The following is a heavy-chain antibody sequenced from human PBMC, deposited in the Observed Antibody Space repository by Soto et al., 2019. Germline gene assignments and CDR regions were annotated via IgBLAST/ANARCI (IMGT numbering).Heavy chain of an antibody. CDR2: ISAYNGNT. D-gene: IGHD2-2*01. CDR1: GYTFTSYR. V-gene: IGHV1-18*01. J-gene: IGHJ6*02. Sequence: ALVKLACKASGYTFTSYRISWVRQKTEQGLEWMGWISAYNGNTNYAQKLQGRVTMTTDTSTSTAYMELRSLRSDDTAVYYCARVRGDIVVVPAATPYYYYGMDVWGQGTTVTVSS. CDR3: ARVRGDIVVVPAATPYYYYGMDV.